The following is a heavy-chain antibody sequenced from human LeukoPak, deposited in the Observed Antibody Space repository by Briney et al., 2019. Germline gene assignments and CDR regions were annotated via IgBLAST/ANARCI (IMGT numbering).Heavy chain of an antibody. CDR3: ARGSAFDY. CDR1: GFSLNDYT. J-gene: IGHJ4*02. V-gene: IGHV3-21*01. CDR2: ITSRSTYI. Sequence: PGGSLRLSCAASGFSLNDYTMNWVRQAPGRGLEWVSSITSRSTYIFYADSVKGRFTISRDNAKNSLFLQVNSLRAEDTAVYFCARGSAFDYWGQGTLVTVSS.